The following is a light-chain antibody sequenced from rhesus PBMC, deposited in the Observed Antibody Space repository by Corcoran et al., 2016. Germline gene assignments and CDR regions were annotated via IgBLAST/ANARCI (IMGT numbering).Light chain of an antibody. Sequence: DIQMTQSPSSLSVSVGDRVIITCRASQGLSSWFAWYQQKPGKAPNLLVHKASSLQSGIPARFRGRGSGTGYTLTISSLQPDDFATYYCQRYNSAPLTFGGGTKVELK. V-gene: IGKV1-21*01. CDR1: QGLSSW. CDR2: KAS. J-gene: IGKJ4*01. CDR3: QRYNSAPLT.